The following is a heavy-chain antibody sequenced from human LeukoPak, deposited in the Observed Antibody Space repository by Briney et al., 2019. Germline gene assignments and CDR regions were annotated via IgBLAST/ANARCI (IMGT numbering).Heavy chain of an antibody. V-gene: IGHV4-34*01. CDR2: INHSGST. Sequence: PSETLSLTCAVYGGSFSGYYWSWLRQPPGKGVEWIGEINHSGSTNYNPSLKSRVTISVDTSKNQFSLKLSSVTAADTAVYYCAREYSSGSRIAFDIWGQGTMVTVSS. J-gene: IGHJ3*02. CDR1: GGSFSGYY. D-gene: IGHD6-19*01. CDR3: AREYSSGSRIAFDI.